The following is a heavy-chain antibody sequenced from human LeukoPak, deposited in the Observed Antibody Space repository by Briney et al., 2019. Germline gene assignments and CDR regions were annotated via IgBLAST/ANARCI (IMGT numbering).Heavy chain of an antibody. CDR1: GFTFSSYA. J-gene: IGHJ4*02. CDR3: AKVAKIAVAGNLQYYFDY. CDR2: ISGSGGGT. D-gene: IGHD6-19*01. Sequence: GGSLRLSCAASGFTFSSYAVSWVRQAPGKGLEWVSAISGSGGGTYYADSVKGRFTISRDNSKNTLYLQMNSLRAEDTAVYYCAKVAKIAVAGNLQYYFDYWGQGTLVNVSS. V-gene: IGHV3-23*01.